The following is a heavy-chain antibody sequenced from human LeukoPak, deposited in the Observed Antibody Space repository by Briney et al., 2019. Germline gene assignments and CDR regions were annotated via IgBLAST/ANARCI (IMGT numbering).Heavy chain of an antibody. CDR3: AKDDGDGYNYSTFDY. CDR1: GFTFSRYA. Sequence: PGGSLRLSCAPSGFTFSRYAMSWVRQAPGKGLGWVSAISGSGGSTYYADSVKGRFTISRDNSKNTLYLQMNSLRAEDTAVYYCAKDDGDGYNYSTFDYWGQGTLVTVSS. D-gene: IGHD5-24*01. CDR2: ISGSGGST. V-gene: IGHV3-23*01. J-gene: IGHJ4*02.